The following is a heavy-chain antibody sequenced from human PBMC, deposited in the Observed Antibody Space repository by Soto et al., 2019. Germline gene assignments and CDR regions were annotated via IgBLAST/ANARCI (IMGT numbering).Heavy chain of an antibody. V-gene: IGHV3-33*06. D-gene: IGHD3-3*01. CDR1: GFTFNNYG. J-gene: IGHJ6*02. CDR3: AKDDAYYDFWSGYYTGRYYYYGMDV. Sequence: VGSLRLSCAASGFTFNNYGMHWVRQAPGKGLEWVAVIWYDGSHESYADSVKGRFTISRDNSKNTLYLQMNSLRAEDTAVYYCAKDDAYYDFWSGYYTGRYYYYGMDVWGQGTTVTVSS. CDR2: IWYDGSHE.